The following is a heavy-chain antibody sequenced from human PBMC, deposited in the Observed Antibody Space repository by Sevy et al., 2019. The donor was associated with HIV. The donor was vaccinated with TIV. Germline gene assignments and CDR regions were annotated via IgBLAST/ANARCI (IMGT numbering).Heavy chain of an antibody. CDR2: IKQDGSQK. CDR3: AGQLWPGDY. D-gene: IGHD2-21*01. V-gene: IGHV3-7*01. J-gene: IGHJ4*02. CDR1: GFTFSDYF. Sequence: GGSLRLSCAASGFTFSDYFMGWVRQAPGKGLEWVANIKQDGSQKNDVDSVKGRFTISRDNAKNSLYLQMNRLRVDDTALYYYAGQLWPGDYWGQGTLVTVSS.